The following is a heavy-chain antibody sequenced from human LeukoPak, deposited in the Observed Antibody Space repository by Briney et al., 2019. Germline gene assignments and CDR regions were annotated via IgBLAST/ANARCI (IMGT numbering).Heavy chain of an antibody. CDR3: AKDHTGGSDYGDY. CDR1: GFTFSSFG. Sequence: GGSLRPSCAASGFTFSSFGMHWVRQAPGKGLEWVAVISYDGSNKYYAESVKGRFTISRDNSKNTMYLQMNSLRTEDTAVYYCAKDHTGGSDYGDYWGQGTLVTVSS. V-gene: IGHV3-30*18. D-gene: IGHD3-16*01. J-gene: IGHJ4*02. CDR2: ISYDGSNK.